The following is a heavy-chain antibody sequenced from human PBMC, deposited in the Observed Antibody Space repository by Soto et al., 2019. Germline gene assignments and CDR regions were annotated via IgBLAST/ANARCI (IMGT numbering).Heavy chain of an antibody. Sequence: PXASLRLSCAASGFTFSSYGMHWVRQAPGKGLEWVAVIWYDGSNKYYAESVKGRFTISRDNSKNTLYLQMNNLRAEDTAVYYCARDSHVGSGWQLTADYWGQGTLVTVSS. J-gene: IGHJ4*02. D-gene: IGHD6-19*01. CDR2: IWYDGSNK. CDR3: ARDSHVGSGWQLTADY. V-gene: IGHV3-33*01. CDR1: GFTFSSYG.